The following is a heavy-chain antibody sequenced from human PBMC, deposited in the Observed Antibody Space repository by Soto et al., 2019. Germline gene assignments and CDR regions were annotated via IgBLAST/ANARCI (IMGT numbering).Heavy chain of an antibody. CDR3: ARDRGYYESSGYSRLYNWFDP. CDR2: INAGSGNT. D-gene: IGHD3-22*01. V-gene: IGHV1-3*01. CDR1: GYTFTSYA. Sequence: ASVKVSCKASGYTFTSYAMHWVRQAPGQRLEWMGWINAGSGNTKYSQKFQGRVTITRDTSASTAYMELSSLGSEDTAVYYCARDRGYYESSGYSRLYNWFDPWGQGTLVTVSS. J-gene: IGHJ5*02.